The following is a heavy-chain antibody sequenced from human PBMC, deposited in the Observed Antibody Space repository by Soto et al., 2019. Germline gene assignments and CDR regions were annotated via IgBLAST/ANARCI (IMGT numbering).Heavy chain of an antibody. CDR3: AQDRGWGVVSPAPDY. CDR1: GFTFRNFV. CDR2: IRGTGGET. Sequence: EVELLESGGGIVQPGGSLRVSCVASGFTFRNFVMSWVRQAPGKGLEWVSAIRGTGGETFYADSVKGRFTISRDNSKNTLYLQMNSLRDEDTALYFWAQDRGWGVVSPAPDYWGQGTLVTVSS. J-gene: IGHJ4*02. V-gene: IGHV3-23*01. D-gene: IGHD2-21*01.